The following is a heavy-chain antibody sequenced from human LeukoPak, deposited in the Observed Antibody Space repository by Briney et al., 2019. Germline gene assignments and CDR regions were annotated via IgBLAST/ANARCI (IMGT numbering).Heavy chain of an antibody. CDR1: GFTFSSYW. D-gene: IGHD3-3*01. CDR2: LNSDGNTT. CDR3: ARCRDYDFWSGSAVDY. J-gene: IGHJ4*02. V-gene: IGHV3-74*01. Sequence: GGSLRLSCAASGFTFSSYWMHWVRQAPGKGLVWVSRLNSDGNTTNYADSVKGRFTISRDNAKNTLYLQMNSLRAEDTAVYYCARCRDYDFWSGSAVDYWGQGTLVTVSS.